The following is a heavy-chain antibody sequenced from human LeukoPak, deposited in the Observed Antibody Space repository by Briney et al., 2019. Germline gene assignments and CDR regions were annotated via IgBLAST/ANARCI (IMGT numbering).Heavy chain of an antibody. Sequence: GASVKVSCKASGYTFTSYDINWVRQAPGQGLEWMGWINPNSGGTNYAQKFQGRVTMTRDTSISTAYMELSRLRSDDTAVYYCASSIVGARGWFDPWGQGTLVTVSS. CDR2: INPNSGGT. CDR1: GYTFTSYD. D-gene: IGHD1-26*01. V-gene: IGHV1-2*02. CDR3: ASSIVGARGWFDP. J-gene: IGHJ5*02.